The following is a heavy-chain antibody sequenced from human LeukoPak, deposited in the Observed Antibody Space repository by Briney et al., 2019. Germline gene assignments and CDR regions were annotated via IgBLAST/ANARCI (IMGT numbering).Heavy chain of an antibody. CDR2: ISYDGSNK. Sequence: PGGSLRLSCVASGFTFSHYAMHWVRQAPGKGLEWVAVISYDGSNKYYADSVKGRFSISRDNSDNTLYVEMNSLRDKDTALYYCARALAYLHYFGLDVWGQGTTVTASS. J-gene: IGHJ6*02. CDR1: GFTFSHYA. CDR3: ARALAYLHYFGLDV. V-gene: IGHV3-30-3*01. D-gene: IGHD1-26*01.